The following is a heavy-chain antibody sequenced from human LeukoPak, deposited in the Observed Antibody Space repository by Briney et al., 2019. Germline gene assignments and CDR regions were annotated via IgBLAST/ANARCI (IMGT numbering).Heavy chain of an antibody. CDR1: GFTFSSYG. CDR3: AGRAGDWFHFDY. Sequence: GGSLRLSCAPSGFTFSSYGMHWVRQAPGKGLEWVAVISYDGSNKYYADSVKGRFTISRDNSKNTLYLQMNSLRAEDTAVYYCAGRAGDWFHFDYWGQGTLVTVSS. D-gene: IGHD7-27*01. V-gene: IGHV3-30*03. J-gene: IGHJ4*02. CDR2: ISYDGSNK.